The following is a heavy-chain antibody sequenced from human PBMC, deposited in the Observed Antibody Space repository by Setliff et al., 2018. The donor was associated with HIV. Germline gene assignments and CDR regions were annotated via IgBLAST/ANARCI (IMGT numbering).Heavy chain of an antibody. V-gene: IGHV4-39*01. Sequence: SETLSLTCTVSGGSISSSSYYWGWIRQPPGKGLEWIGSIYYSGSTYYNPFLRSRVTISVDTSKNQFSLNVNSVTAADTAVYCCASYGGGSENDAFRVWGQGTMVTVSS. CDR3: ASYGGGSENDAFRV. CDR1: GGSISSSSYY. J-gene: IGHJ3*01. D-gene: IGHD4-17*01. CDR2: IYYSGST.